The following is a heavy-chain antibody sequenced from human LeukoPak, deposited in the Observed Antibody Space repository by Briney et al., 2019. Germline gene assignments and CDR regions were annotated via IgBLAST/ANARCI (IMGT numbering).Heavy chain of an antibody. J-gene: IGHJ4*02. Sequence: PGGSLRLSCAASGFTFSTYDMSWVRQAPGKGLECVSSISRSGGVHTHYADSVKGRFTISRDNSKNTLYLQMNSLRVEDTAVYYCARDTNQPRYGDLLNFDYWGQGTLVTVSS. D-gene: IGHD4-17*01. CDR2: ISRSGGVHT. CDR1: GFTFSTYD. V-gene: IGHV3-23*01. CDR3: ARDTNQPRYGDLLNFDY.